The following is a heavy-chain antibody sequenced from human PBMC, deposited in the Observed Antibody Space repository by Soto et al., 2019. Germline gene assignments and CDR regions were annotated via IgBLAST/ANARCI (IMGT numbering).Heavy chain of an antibody. CDR2: IIPIFDTA. J-gene: IGHJ6*02. D-gene: IGHD3-22*01. CDR1: GGTFSSYA. V-gene: IGHV1-69*12. CDR3: AGHSSGVPGYYYGMDV. Sequence: QVQLVQSGAEVKKPGSSVKVSCKASGGTFSSYAISWVRQAPGQGLEWMGGIIPIFDTADYAQKFQGRVTIPGDESTNTGYMELSSLRSEDTAVYYCAGHSSGVPGYYYGMDVWGQGTTVTVSS.